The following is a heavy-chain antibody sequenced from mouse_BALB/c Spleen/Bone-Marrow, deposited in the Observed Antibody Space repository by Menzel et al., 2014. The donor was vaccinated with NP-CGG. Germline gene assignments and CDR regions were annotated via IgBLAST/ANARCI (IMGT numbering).Heavy chain of an antibody. CDR3: ARNPYGNYAMDY. Sequence: QVQLKESGPGLVAPSQSLSITCTVSGFSLTNYGVHWVRQPPGKGLEWLVVIWSDGNTTYNSALKSRLSISKDNSKSQVFLKMSSLQTDDTAMYYCARNPYGNYAMDYWGQGTSVTVSS. J-gene: IGHJ4*01. CDR1: GFSLTNYG. V-gene: IGHV2-6*02. CDR2: IWSDGNT. D-gene: IGHD2-10*02.